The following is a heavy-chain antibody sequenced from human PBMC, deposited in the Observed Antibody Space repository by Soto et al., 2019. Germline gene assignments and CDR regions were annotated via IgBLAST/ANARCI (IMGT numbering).Heavy chain of an antibody. J-gene: IGHJ4*02. D-gene: IGHD3-10*01. CDR2: ISYNGGNK. CDR1: GFTFSSYA. V-gene: IGHV3-30-3*01. CDR3: AREAEFLDY. Sequence: QVQLVESGGGVVQPGRSLRLSCAASGFTFSSYAMHWVRQAPGKGLEWVAIISYNGGNKYYADSVKGRFTISRDNSKNTLWLQMNSLRPDDTSIYFCAREAEFLDYWGQGTLVTVSS.